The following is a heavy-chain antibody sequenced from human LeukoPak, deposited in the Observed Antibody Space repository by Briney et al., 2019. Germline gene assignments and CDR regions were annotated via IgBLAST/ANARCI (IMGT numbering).Heavy chain of an antibody. CDR3: ARGGPTYNILTGYSSLDA. D-gene: IGHD3-9*01. CDR1: GFTFSSCA. Sequence: GGSLRLSCAASGFTFSSCAMSWVRQAPGKGLEWVSAISGSGGSTYYAGSVKGRFTISRDNSKNTLYLQVTGLRVDDTAMYYCARGGPTYNILTGYSSLDAWGQGTLVTVSS. J-gene: IGHJ5*02. CDR2: ISGSGGST. V-gene: IGHV3-23*01.